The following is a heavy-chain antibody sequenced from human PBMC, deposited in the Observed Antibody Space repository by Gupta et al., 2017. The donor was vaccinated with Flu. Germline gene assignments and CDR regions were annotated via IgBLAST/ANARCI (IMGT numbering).Heavy chain of an antibody. CDR1: GFTFSSYG. Sequence: QVQLVESGGGVVQPGRSLRLSCAASGFTFSSYGMHWVRQAPGKGLEWVAVIWYDGSNKYYADSVKGRFTISRDNSKNTLYLQMNSLRAEDTAVYYCARDLGGPTTVTTSLDYWGQGTLVTVSS. CDR3: ARDLGGPTTVTTSLDY. J-gene: IGHJ4*02. V-gene: IGHV3-33*01. D-gene: IGHD4-17*01. CDR2: IWYDGSNK.